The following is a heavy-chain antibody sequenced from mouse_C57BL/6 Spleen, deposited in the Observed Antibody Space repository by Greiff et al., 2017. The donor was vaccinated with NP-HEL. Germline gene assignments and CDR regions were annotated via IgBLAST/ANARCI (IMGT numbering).Heavy chain of an antibody. D-gene: IGHD1-1*01. CDR1: GYTFTSYW. V-gene: IGHV1-55*01. J-gene: IGHJ1*03. Sequence: QVQLQQPGAELVKPGASVKMSCKASGYTFTSYWITWVKQRPGQSLEWIGDIYPGSGSTNYNEKFKSKATLTVDTSSSTAYMQLSSLTSEDSAVYYCARSSYYYGSSYWYFDVWGTGTTVTVSS. CDR2: IYPGSGST. CDR3: ARSSYYYGSSYWYFDV.